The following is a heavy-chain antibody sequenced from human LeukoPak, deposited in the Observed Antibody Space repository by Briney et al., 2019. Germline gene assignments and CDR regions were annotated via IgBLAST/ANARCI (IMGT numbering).Heavy chain of an antibody. J-gene: IGHJ3*02. CDR1: GGSFSGYS. V-gene: IGHV4-34*01. CDR3: ARVSLFAGDAFDI. Sequence: SETLSLTCAVYGGSFSGYSWSWIRQSPEKGLEWIGEVNHTGGITYTPSLKSRVTIAIDKSKNQFSLKLSSVTAADTAVYYCARVSLFAGDAFDIWGQGTMVTVSS. CDR2: VNHTGGI. D-gene: IGHD2-21*01.